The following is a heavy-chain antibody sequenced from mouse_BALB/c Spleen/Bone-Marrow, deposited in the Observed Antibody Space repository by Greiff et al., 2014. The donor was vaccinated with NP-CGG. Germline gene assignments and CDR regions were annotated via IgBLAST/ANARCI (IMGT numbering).Heavy chain of an antibody. Sequence: VQLQQSGAELGMPGASVKMSCKASGYTFTDNWIYWVKQGPGQGLEWIGAIDTSDSYTNYNQKFMGKASLTVDASSSTAYMQVSSLTSDDSAVYYCARGGHDFSLDYWGQGTSVTASS. D-gene: IGHD2-4*01. J-gene: IGHJ4*01. CDR2: IDTSDSYT. CDR3: ARGGHDFSLDY. V-gene: IGHV1-69*01. CDR1: GYTFTDNW.